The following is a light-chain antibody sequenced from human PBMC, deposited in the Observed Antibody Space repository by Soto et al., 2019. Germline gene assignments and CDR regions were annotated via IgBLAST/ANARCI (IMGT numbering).Light chain of an antibody. J-gene: IGKJ4*01. Sequence: EVVLTQSPGTLSLSPGERTTLSCRASQSVNGRYLAWYQQKFGQAPRLLIYGASNRATGIPDEFSGSLSGTDFTLTISRLEPGDFAVYYCQQYGTSPLTFGAGTKVEIK. CDR1: QSVNGRY. V-gene: IGKV3-20*01. CDR3: QQYGTSPLT. CDR2: GAS.